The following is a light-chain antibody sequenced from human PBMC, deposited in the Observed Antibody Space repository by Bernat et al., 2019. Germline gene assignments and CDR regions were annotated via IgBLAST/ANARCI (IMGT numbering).Light chain of an antibody. V-gene: IGLV2-11*01. Sequence: QSALTQPRSVSGPPGQSVTISCTGTSSDVGAYNYVSWYQQHPGKAPKLMIYDVNKRPSGVPDRLSGSKSGNTASLTISGLQAEDEADYYCCSYAGSHTFVFGTGTEVTVL. CDR2: DVN. J-gene: IGLJ1*01. CDR1: SSDVGAYNY. CDR3: CSYAGSHTFV.